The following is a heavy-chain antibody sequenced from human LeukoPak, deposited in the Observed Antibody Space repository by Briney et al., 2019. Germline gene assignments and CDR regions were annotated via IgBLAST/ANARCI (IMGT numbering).Heavy chain of an antibody. CDR1: GFSSSNFA. V-gene: IGHV3-30*04. J-gene: IGHJ4*02. Sequence: GGSLRLSCAASGFSSSNFAIHWVRQAPGKGLEWLAVISHDGATKHYADSVKGRFTISRDNSNNSLSLQMNSLNAEDTAVYYCARARGRWHLLPLDFWGQGTLVTVSS. CDR3: ARARGRWHLLPLDF. CDR2: ISHDGATK. D-gene: IGHD1-26*01.